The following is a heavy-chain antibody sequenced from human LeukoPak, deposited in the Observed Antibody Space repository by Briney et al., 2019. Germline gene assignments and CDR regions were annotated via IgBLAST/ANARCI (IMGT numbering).Heavy chain of an antibody. Sequence: SETLSLTCTVSGGSLSSSSYYWGWLRQPPGKGLEWIGSIYYSGSTYYNPSLKSRVTISVDTSKNQFSLKLSSVTAADTAVYYCARQGFGESKGSFDYWGQGTLVTVSS. CDR2: IYYSGST. CDR1: GGSLSSSSYY. J-gene: IGHJ4*02. D-gene: IGHD3-10*01. V-gene: IGHV4-39*01. CDR3: ARQGFGESKGSFDY.